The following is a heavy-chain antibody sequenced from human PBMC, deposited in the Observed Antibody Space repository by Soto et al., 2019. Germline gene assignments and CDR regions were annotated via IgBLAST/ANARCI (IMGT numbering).Heavy chain of an antibody. CDR2: IRSKANSYAT. J-gene: IGHJ4*02. CDR3: TRQGYSYGFVY. V-gene: IGHV3-73*02. Sequence: EVQLVESGGGLVQPGGSLKLSCAASGFTFSGSAMHWVRQASGKGLEWVGRIRSKANSYATAYVASVKGRFTISRDDSKNTAYLQMNSLKTEDTAVYYCTRQGYSYGFVYWGQGTLVTVSS. D-gene: IGHD5-18*01. CDR1: GFTFSGSA.